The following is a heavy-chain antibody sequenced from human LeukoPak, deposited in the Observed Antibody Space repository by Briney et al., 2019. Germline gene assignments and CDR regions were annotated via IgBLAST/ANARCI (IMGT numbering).Heavy chain of an antibody. J-gene: IGHJ4*02. V-gene: IGHV3-7*01. CDR2: INPDGSEK. CDR3: AKDQDVEVAGTWGSIDY. CDR1: GFTFITYW. D-gene: IGHD6-13*01. Sequence: SGGSLRLSGAPSGFTFITYWMNWVRQAPGKGREWLTKINPDGSEKYYVDSVKGRFSISRDNANNLLYLQMNSLRAEDTAVYYCAKDQDVEVAGTWGSIDYWGQGTLVTVSS.